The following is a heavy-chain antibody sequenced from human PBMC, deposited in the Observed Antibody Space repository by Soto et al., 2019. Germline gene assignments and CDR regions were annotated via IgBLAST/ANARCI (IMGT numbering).Heavy chain of an antibody. Sequence: SATQAHTCTVSDGYVSSGSYYWSWMRQPPGKGLEWIGYIYYSGSTNYNPSLKSRVTISVDTSKNQFSLKLSSVTAADTAVYYCAREPKVVRTNWFDPWGQGTLVTVSS. CDR3: AREPKVVRTNWFDP. CDR1: DGYVSSGSYY. CDR2: IYYSGST. J-gene: IGHJ5*02. V-gene: IGHV4-61*01. D-gene: IGHD3-10*01.